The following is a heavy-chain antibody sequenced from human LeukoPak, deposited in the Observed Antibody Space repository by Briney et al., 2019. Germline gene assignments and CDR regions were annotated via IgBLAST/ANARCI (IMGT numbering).Heavy chain of an antibody. D-gene: IGHD6-6*01. CDR3: TRVVPLVWRGTRCNYFDH. Sequence: GGSLRLSCTVSGLIFGDNALSWVRQAPGKGLEWIGFIRTKTYGGTTEYAASVKGRFTVSRDDSIGIAYLQMHSLRVEDTAIYYCTRVVPLVWRGTRCNYFDHWGQGTLVTVSS. J-gene: IGHJ4*02. CDR2: IRTKTYGGTT. V-gene: IGHV3-49*04. CDR1: GLIFGDNA.